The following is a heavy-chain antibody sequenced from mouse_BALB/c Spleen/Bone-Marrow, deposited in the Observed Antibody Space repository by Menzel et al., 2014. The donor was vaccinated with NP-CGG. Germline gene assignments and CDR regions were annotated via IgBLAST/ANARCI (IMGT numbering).Heavy chain of an antibody. J-gene: IGHJ3*01. V-gene: IGHV5-6-3*01. CDR2: VNVNGDRT. CDR3: ARGYDYSSWFAY. D-gene: IGHD2-4*01. Sequence: EVKLVESGGGLVQPGGSLKLSCAASGFTFSNYGMSWVRQTPDKRLEMIATVNVNGDRTYHQDSVKGRFTISRDNAKNALSLQMSSLKSEDTAMYYCARGYDYSSWFAYWGQGTLVTVSA. CDR1: GFTFSNYG.